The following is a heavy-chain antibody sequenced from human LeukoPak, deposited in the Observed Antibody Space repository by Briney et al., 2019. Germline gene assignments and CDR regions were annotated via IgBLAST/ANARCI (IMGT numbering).Heavy chain of an antibody. CDR3: ASALWFGEDAFDI. Sequence: ASVKVSCKASGYTFTSYYMHWVRQAPGQGLEWMGIINPSGGSTSYAQKFQGRVTMTRDTSTSTVYMELSSLRSEDTAVYYCASALWFGEDAFDIWGQGTMVTVSS. CDR1: GYTFTSYY. CDR2: INPSGGST. V-gene: IGHV1-46*01. D-gene: IGHD3-10*01. J-gene: IGHJ3*02.